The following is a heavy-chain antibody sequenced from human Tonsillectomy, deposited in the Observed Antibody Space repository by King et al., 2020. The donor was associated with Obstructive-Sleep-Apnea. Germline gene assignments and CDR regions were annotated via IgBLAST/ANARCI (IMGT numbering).Heavy chain of an antibody. V-gene: IGHV3-49*03. CDR2: IRSKTYGGTT. J-gene: IGHJ6*02. Sequence: VQLVESGGGLVQPGRSLRLSCKGSGFNFGDHALNWFRQAPGKGLEWVSFIRSKTYGGTTDYAASVKGSFSISRDDSKSIAHLQINSLKTEDTAVYYCTRAGQGQYYGSSMQYFGMDVWGQGTTVTVSS. D-gene: IGHD3-10*01. CDR3: TRAGQGQYYGSSMQYFGMDV. CDR1: GFNFGDHA.